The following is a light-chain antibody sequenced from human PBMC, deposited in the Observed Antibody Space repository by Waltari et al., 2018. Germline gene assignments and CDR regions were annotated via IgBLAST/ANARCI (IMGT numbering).Light chain of an antibody. Sequence: QSALTQPASVSGSPGQSLTLSCTGTSSAVGGYDYLSWYQQRPGKAPKLMIYDVSRRPSGVSNRFSGSKSGNTASLTISGLQAEDEADYYCCSYTSSSTLPFGTGTRVTVL. J-gene: IGLJ1*01. CDR2: DVS. CDR1: SSAVGGYDY. V-gene: IGLV2-14*01. CDR3: CSYTSSSTLP.